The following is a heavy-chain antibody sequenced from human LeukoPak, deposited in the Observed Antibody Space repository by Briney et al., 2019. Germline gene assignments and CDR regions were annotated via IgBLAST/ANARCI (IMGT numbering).Heavy chain of an antibody. Sequence: ASVKVSCKASGYTFTRYDINWVRQATGQGLEWMGWMNPNSGNTGYVQKFQGRVTITRNTSITTVYMELSSLRSEDTAVYYCARETESYGDYVDYWGQGTLVTVSS. CDR1: GYTFTRYD. D-gene: IGHD4-17*01. J-gene: IGHJ4*02. V-gene: IGHV1-8*03. CDR2: MNPNSGNT. CDR3: ARETESYGDYVDY.